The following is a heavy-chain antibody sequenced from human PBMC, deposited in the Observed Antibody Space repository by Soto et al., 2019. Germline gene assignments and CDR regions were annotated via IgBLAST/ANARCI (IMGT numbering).Heavy chain of an antibody. J-gene: IGHJ3*02. V-gene: IGHV1-18*01. CDR3: ARVSSSSWYKEVAFDI. D-gene: IGHD6-13*01. CDR1: GYTFTSYG. Sequence: ASVKVSCKASGYTFTSYGISWVRQAPGQGLEWMGWISAYNGNTNYAQKLQGRVTMTTDTSTSTAYMELRSLRSDDTAVYYCARVSSSSWYKEVAFDIWGQGTMVTVSS. CDR2: ISAYNGNT.